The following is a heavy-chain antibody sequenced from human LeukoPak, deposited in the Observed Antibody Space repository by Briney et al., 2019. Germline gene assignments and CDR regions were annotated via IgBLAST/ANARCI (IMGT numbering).Heavy chain of an antibody. Sequence: GGSLRPSCAASGFTFSIYWMTWVRQAPGKGLEWVANIKTDGSQIYYVDSVKGRFTISRDNAKNSLYLQMSSLRAEDTAVYYCARDLNWETYWGQGTLVTVSS. D-gene: IGHD1-1*01. V-gene: IGHV3-7*01. J-gene: IGHJ4*02. CDR1: GFTFSIYW. CDR3: ARDLNWETY. CDR2: IKTDGSQI.